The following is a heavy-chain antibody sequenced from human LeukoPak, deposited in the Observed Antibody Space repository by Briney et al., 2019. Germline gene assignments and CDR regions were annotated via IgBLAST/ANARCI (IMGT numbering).Heavy chain of an antibody. V-gene: IGHV3-7*01. J-gene: IGHJ4*02. CDR1: GFTYTNYW. Sequence: PGGSLRLSCAASGFTYTNYWVSWFRQAPGQGLEWVASIKQDGSERYYGDSVKGRFTISRDNAKNSLFLQLSSLRVEDTAVYYCARGSMHVYHLYTDYWGQGTLVTVSS. D-gene: IGHD3-16*01. CDR2: IKQDGSER. CDR3: ARGSMHVYHLYTDY.